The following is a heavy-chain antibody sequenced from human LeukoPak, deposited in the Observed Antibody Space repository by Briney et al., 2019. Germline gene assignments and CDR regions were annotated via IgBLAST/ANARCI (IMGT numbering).Heavy chain of an antibody. J-gene: IGHJ5*02. Sequence: ASVKVFCKASGYTFTSYYMHWVRHAPGQGLEWMGIINPSGGSTSYAQKFQGRVTMTRDTSTSTVYMELSSLRSEDTAVYYCARARGVRWLQFLDNWFDPWGQGTLVTVSS. V-gene: IGHV1-46*01. CDR2: INPSGGST. CDR3: ARARGVRWLQFLDNWFDP. CDR1: GYTFTSYY. D-gene: IGHD5-24*01.